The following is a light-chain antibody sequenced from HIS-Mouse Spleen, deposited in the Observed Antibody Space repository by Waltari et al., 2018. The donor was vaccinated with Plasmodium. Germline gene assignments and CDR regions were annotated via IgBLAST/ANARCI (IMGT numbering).Light chain of an antibody. J-gene: IGKJ1*01. V-gene: IGKV1-5*03. Sequence: DIQMTQSPSTLSASVGDRVTITCRASQSISSWLAWYQQKPGKAPKLLINKAASLGSGVPSRFSGSGSGTEFTLTISSLQPDDFATYYCQQYNSYWTFGQGTKVEIK. CDR1: QSISSW. CDR3: QQYNSYWT. CDR2: KAA.